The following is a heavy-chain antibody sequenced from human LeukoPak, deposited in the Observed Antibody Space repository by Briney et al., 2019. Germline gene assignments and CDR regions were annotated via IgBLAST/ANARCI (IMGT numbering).Heavy chain of an antibody. CDR2: INHSGST. CDR3: ARPGVRGVIKNWFDP. Sequence: SETLSLTCAVYGGSFSGYYWSWIRQPPGKGLEWIGEINHSGSTNYNPSLKSRVTISVDTSKNQFSLKLSSVTAADTAVYYCARPGVRGVIKNWFDPWGQGTLVTVSS. V-gene: IGHV4-34*01. D-gene: IGHD3-10*01. J-gene: IGHJ5*02. CDR1: GGSFSGYY.